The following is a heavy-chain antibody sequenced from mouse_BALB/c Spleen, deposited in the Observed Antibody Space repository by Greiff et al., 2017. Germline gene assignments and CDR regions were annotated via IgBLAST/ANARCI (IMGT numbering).Heavy chain of an antibody. CDR2: IWSGGST. CDR1: GFSLTSYG. V-gene: IGHV2-2*02. J-gene: IGHJ3*01. Sequence: QVQLKESGPGLVQPSQSLSITCTVSGFSLTSYGVHWVRQSPGKGLEWLGVIWSGGSTDYNAAFISRLSISKDNSKSHVFFKMNSLQANDTAIYYCASWDYGGWFAYWGQGTLVTVSA. CDR3: ASWDYGGWFAY. D-gene: IGHD2-4*01.